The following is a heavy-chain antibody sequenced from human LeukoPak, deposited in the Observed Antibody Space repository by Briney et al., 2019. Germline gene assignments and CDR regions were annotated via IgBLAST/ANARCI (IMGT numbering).Heavy chain of an antibody. J-gene: IGHJ6*02. CDR2: ISYDGSNK. V-gene: IGHV3-30-3*01. Sequence: SGRSLRLSCAASGFTFSSYAMHWVRQAPGKGLEWVAVISYDGSNKYYADSVKGRFTISRDNSKNTLYLQMNSLRAEDTAVYYCARAYYDFWSGYYYGMDVWGQGTTVTVSS. CDR3: ARAYYDFWSGYYYGMDV. D-gene: IGHD3-3*01. CDR1: GFTFSSYA.